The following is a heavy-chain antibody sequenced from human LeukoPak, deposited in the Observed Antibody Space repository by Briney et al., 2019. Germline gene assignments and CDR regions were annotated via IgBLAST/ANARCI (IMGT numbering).Heavy chain of an antibody. CDR1: GASIISDY. D-gene: IGHD3-22*01. Sequence: SETLSLTCTVSGASIISDYWSWIRQPAGRGLEWIGRIFTSGSPKYNPSLKSRVTMSVDTSKNQFSLKLMSVTAADTAVYYCARGYYYDQNWLDPWGQGTLVTVSS. CDR3: ARGYYYDQNWLDP. V-gene: IGHV4-4*07. J-gene: IGHJ5*02. CDR2: IFTSGSP.